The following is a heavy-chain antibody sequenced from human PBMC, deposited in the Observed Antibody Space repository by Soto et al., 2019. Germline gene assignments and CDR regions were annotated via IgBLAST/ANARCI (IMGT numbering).Heavy chain of an antibody. CDR1: GFTFSTYA. V-gene: IGHV3-30-3*01. CDR3: AREESVPALNWFDP. D-gene: IGHD2-2*01. J-gene: IGHJ5*02. CDR2: ILYDGSIE. Sequence: GGSLRLSCAASGFTFSTYAMNWVRQAPGKGLEWVAVILYDGSIEHYADSVKGRFTVSRENSKSTVYLQMNSLTPEDTAVYYCAREESVPALNWFDPWGQGTMVTVSS.